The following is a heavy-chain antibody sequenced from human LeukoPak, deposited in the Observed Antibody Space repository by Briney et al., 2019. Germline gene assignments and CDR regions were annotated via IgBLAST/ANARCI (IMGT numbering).Heavy chain of an antibody. CDR2: MNPNSGNT. CDR1: GYTFTSYY. CDR3: ARGEGLRIAAAGGYYYYYMDV. J-gene: IGHJ6*03. D-gene: IGHD6-13*01. V-gene: IGHV1-8*02. Sequence: GASVTVSCKASGYTFTSYYMHWVRQATGQGLEWMGWMNPNSGNTGYAQKFQGRVTMTRNTSISTAYMELSSLRSEDTAVYYCARGEGLRIAAAGGYYYYYMDVWGKGTTVTISS.